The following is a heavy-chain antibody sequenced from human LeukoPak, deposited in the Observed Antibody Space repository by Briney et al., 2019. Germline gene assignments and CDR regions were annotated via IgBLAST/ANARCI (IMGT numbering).Heavy chain of an antibody. CDR2: MNPNSGNT. D-gene: IGHD3-10*01. V-gene: IGHV1-8*01. CDR1: GYTFTSYD. J-gene: IGHJ5*02. CDR3: ARVRKYYYGSGSPRGYRGVSFDP. Sequence: ASVKVSCKASGYTFTSYDINWVRQATGQGLEWMGWMNPNSGNTGYAQKCQGRVTMTRNTSISTAYMELSSLRSEDTSVYYCARVRKYYYGSGSPRGYRGVSFDPWGQGTLVTVSS.